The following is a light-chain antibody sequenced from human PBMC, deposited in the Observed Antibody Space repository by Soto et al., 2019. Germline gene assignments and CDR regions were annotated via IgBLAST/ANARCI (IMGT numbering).Light chain of an antibody. J-gene: IGLJ1*01. CDR3: TSSTSDSLYV. CDR2: KVS. Sequence: QSVLTQPASVSGSPGQSITISCTGTSSDVGGSKYVSWYQQYPGKVPKLLINKVSNRPSGVSNRFSGSKSGNTASLTISGLLAEDEADYFCTSSTSDSLYVFGSVTKLTVL. CDR1: SSDVGGSKY. V-gene: IGLV2-14*01.